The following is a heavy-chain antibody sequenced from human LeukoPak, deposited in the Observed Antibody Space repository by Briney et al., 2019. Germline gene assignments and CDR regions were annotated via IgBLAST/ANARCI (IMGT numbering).Heavy chain of an antibody. CDR2: ISYSGST. J-gene: IGHJ4*01. CDR3: ARIDPNGRLPFDY. V-gene: IGHV4-39*01. D-gene: IGHD2-8*01. Sequence: SETLSLTCAVSGGSISSSSYYWGWIRQPPGKGLEWIGTISYSGSTYYNPSLKSRVTISVDTSKNQFSLKLNSVTAADTAVYYSARIDPNGRLPFDYWGQGTLVTVSS. CDR1: GGSISSSSYY.